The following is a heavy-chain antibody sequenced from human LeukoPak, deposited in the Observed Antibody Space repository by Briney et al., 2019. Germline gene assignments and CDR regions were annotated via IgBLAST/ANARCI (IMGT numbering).Heavy chain of an antibody. V-gene: IGHV4-34*01. Sequence: SETLSLTCAVYGGSFSGYYWSWIRQPPGKGLEWIGGINHSGSTNYNPSLKSRVTISVDTSKNQFSLKLSSVTAADTAVYYCARDTMVRGVIDYYYYGMDVWGQGTTVTVSS. J-gene: IGHJ6*02. CDR2: INHSGST. D-gene: IGHD3-10*01. CDR3: ARDTMVRGVIDYYYYGMDV. CDR1: GGSFSGYY.